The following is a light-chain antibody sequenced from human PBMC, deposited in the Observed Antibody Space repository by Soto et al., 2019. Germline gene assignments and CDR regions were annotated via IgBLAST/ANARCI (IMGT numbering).Light chain of an antibody. V-gene: IGLV2-23*01. CDR2: EAS. CDR1: SSEVGSYNL. CDR3: CSSAGSSTVV. Sequence: QSALTQPASVSGSPGQSITISCTGTSSEVGSYNLVSWYQQHPGKAPKLLIYEASKRPSAVSNRFSGSKSGNTAALTISGLHAEDEAAYYCCSSAGSSTVVFGGGTKLTVL. J-gene: IGLJ2*01.